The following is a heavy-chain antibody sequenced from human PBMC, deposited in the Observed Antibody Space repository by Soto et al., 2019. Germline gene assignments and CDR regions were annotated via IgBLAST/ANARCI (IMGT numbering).Heavy chain of an antibody. CDR2: IYYSGST. Sequence: SETLSLTCTVSGGSISSGDYYWSWMRQPPGKGLEWIGYIYYSGSTYYNPSLKSRVTISVDTSKNQFSLKLSSVTAADTAVYYCARQDVLRYFDWLLPFDYWGQGTLVTVSS. J-gene: IGHJ4*02. D-gene: IGHD3-9*01. CDR1: GGSISSGDYY. V-gene: IGHV4-30-4*01. CDR3: ARQDVLRYFDWLLPFDY.